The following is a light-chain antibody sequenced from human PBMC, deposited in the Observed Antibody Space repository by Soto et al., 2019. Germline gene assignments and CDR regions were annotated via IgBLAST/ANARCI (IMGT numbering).Light chain of an antibody. J-gene: IGKJ1*01. Sequence: DIQMTQSPSSLSASVGDGVTITCRASQSISSYVRWYQQKTGKAPKLLIYAASRLESGVPSRFSGSRSGTDFTLTISSLQPEDFATYYCQQSYSNPSTFGQGTKVDIK. CDR1: QSISSY. CDR3: QQSYSNPST. CDR2: AAS. V-gene: IGKV1-39*01.